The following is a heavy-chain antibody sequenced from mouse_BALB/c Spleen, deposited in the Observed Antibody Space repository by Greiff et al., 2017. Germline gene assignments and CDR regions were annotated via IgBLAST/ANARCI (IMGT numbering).Heavy chain of an antibody. Sequence: EVMLVESGGGLVKPGGSLKLSCAASGFTFSDYYMYWVRQTPEKRLEWVATISDGGSYTYYPDSVKGRFTISRDNAKNNLYLQMSSLKSEDTAMYYCAREGDGNRFAYGGQGTLVTVSA. V-gene: IGHV5-4*02. D-gene: IGHD2-1*01. CDR1: GFTFSDYY. CDR2: ISDGGSYT. CDR3: AREGDGNRFAY. J-gene: IGHJ3*01.